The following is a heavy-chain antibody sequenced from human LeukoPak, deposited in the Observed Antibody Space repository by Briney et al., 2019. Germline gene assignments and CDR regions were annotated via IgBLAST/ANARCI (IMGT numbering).Heavy chain of an antibody. V-gene: IGHV5-51*01. J-gene: IGHJ4*02. D-gene: IGHD2-21*02. CDR2: IHPGDSDT. CDR3: ARNVYCGGDCDNGTPDY. Sequence: GESLKISCKGSGYNFTTYWIGWVRQMPGKGLEWMGIIHPGDSDTKYSPSFQGQVTISADKSISTAYLQWSSLKASDTAMYYCARNVYCGGDCDNGTPDYWGQGTLVTVSS. CDR1: GYNFTTYW.